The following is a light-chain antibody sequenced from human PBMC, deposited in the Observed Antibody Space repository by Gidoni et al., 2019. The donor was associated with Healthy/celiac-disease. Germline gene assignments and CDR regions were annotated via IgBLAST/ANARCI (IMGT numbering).Light chain of an antibody. Sequence: DIQMTQSPSSLSASVGDRVTITCRASQSISSYLNWYQQKPGKAPKLLIYAASSLQSGVPSRFSGSGSGTDFTLTISSLQPEDFATYYCQQSYSVPLTFXGXTKVEIK. CDR2: AAS. V-gene: IGKV1-39*01. J-gene: IGKJ4*01. CDR1: QSISSY. CDR3: QQSYSVPLT.